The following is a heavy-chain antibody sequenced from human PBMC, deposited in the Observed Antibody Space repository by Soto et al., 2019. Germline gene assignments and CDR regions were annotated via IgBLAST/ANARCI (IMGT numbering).Heavy chain of an antibody. CDR3: AKGILVDSGYVPPLYYFDY. Sequence: GGSLRLSCAAAGFTCDDYAMHWVRQAPGKGLEWVSGISWNSGSIGYADSVKGRFTISRDNAKNSLYLQMNSLRAEDTALYYWAKGILVDSGYVPPLYYFDYWGQGTLVTVSS. V-gene: IGHV3-9*01. J-gene: IGHJ4*02. D-gene: IGHD5-12*01. CDR1: GFTCDDYA. CDR2: ISWNSGSI.